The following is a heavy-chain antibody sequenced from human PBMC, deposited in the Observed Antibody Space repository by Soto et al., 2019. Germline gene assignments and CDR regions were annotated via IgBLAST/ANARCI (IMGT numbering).Heavy chain of an antibody. CDR3: AKDGSSDGDYDPYYFDY. Sequence: GGSLRLSCAASGFTFSNYAMHWVRQAPGKGLEWVAIVSFDGDNEYYADSVRGRFFISRDNSRNTLYLQTSGLRHEDTAVYYCAKDGSSDGDYDPYYFDYWGQGTLVTVSS. D-gene: IGHD4-17*01. V-gene: IGHV3-30*18. CDR2: VSFDGDNE. CDR1: GFTFSNYA. J-gene: IGHJ4*02.